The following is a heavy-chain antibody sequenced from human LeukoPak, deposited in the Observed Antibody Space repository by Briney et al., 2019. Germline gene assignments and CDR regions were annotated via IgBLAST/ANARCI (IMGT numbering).Heavy chain of an antibody. J-gene: IGHJ5*02. Sequence: SETLSLTCTVSGGSISSGDYYWSWIRQPPGKGLEWIGYIYYSGSTYYNPSLKSRVTIPVDTSKNQFSLKLSSVTAADTAVYYCAVLLWFGEGFDPWGQGTLVTVSS. CDR1: GGSISSGDYY. V-gene: IGHV4-30-4*08. CDR2: IYYSGST. CDR3: AVLLWFGEGFDP. D-gene: IGHD3-10*01.